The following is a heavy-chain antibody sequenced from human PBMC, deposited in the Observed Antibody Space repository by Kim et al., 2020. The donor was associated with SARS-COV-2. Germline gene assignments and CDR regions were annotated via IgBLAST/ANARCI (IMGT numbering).Heavy chain of an antibody. Sequence: LSLTCAASGFTFSSYSMNWVRQAPGKGLEWVSYISGTSSTIYYADSVKGRFTISRDNAKNSLYLQMNSLSAEDTAVYYCARAEWELLLYYYYGLDVW. J-gene: IGHJ6*01. CDR3: ARAEWELLLYYYYGLDV. CDR2: ISGTSSTI. D-gene: IGHD1-26*01. V-gene: IGHV3-48*01. CDR1: GFTFSSYS.